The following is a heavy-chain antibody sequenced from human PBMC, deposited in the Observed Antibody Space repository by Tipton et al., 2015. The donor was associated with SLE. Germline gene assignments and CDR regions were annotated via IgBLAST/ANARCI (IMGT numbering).Heavy chain of an antibody. Sequence: TLSLTCTVSGGSISSSSYYWGWIRPPPGKGLEWLGSVYYSGSTYYNPSLKSRVTISVDTSKNQFSRKLSSVTAADTAVYYCARDDYLDAFDIWGQGTMVTVSS. J-gene: IGHJ3*02. D-gene: IGHD4-11*01. CDR2: VYYSGST. V-gene: IGHV4-39*01. CDR3: ARDDYLDAFDI. CDR1: GGSISSSSYY.